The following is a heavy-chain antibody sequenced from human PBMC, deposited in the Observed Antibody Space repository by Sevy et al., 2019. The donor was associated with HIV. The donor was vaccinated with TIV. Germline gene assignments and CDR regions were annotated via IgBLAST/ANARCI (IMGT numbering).Heavy chain of an antibody. D-gene: IGHD5-12*01. Sequence: GGSLRLSCTTSGFTFDDYAMSWFRQAPGKGLEWVAFITRNSYEAYGGTTDYGASVKGRFIISRDDSKSIAYLQMNSLKIEDTAVYYCTRGLATADTTEYYFDYRGQGTLVTVSS. CDR3: TRGLATADTTEYYFDY. J-gene: IGHJ4*02. V-gene: IGHV3-49*03. CDR2: ITRNSYEAYGGTT. CDR1: GFTFDDYA.